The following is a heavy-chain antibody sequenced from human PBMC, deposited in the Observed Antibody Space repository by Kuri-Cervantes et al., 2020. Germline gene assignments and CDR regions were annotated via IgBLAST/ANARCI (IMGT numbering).Heavy chain of an antibody. V-gene: IGHV3-7*01. Sequence: GESLKISCAVSGFTLRSYWMSWVRQAPGKGLEWVANIKQDGSEKNHVDSVKGRFTISRDNAKNSLYLQMNSLRAEDTAVYYCARDILAAAGTSWGQGTLVTVSS. CDR2: IKQDGSEK. CDR3: ARDILAAAGTS. J-gene: IGHJ4*02. CDR1: GFTLRSYW. D-gene: IGHD6-13*01.